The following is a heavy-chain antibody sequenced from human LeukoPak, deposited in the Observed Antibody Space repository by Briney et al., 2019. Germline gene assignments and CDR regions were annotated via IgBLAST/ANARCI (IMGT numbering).Heavy chain of an antibody. CDR1: GYTFTSYD. CDR3: VRGGRSVRRYDFWSGYPKPFDY. J-gene: IGHJ4*02. D-gene: IGHD3-3*01. V-gene: IGHV1-8*01. Sequence: GASVKVSCKASGYTFTSYDINWVRQATGQGLEWMGWMNPNSGNTGYAQKFQGRVTMTRNTSISTAYMELSSLRSEDTAVYYCVRGGRSVRRYDFWSGYPKPFDYWGQGTLVTVSS. CDR2: MNPNSGNT.